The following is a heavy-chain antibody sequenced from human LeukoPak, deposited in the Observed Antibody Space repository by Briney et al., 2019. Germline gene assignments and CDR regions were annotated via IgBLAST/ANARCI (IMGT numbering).Heavy chain of an antibody. V-gene: IGHV3-30*18. Sequence: GASVKVSCKASGGTFSSYGLHWVRQAPGKGLEWVAVISYDGSNKYYADSVKGRFTISRDNSKNTLYLQVNSLTAEDTAVYYCAKQGLVVVTDYWGQGTLVTVSS. CDR3: AKQGLVVVTDY. CDR2: ISYDGSNK. D-gene: IGHD2-15*01. J-gene: IGHJ4*02. CDR1: GGTFSSYG.